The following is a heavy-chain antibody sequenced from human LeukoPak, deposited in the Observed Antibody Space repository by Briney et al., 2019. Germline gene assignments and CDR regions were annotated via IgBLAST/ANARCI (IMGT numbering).Heavy chain of an antibody. D-gene: IGHD3-16*01. CDR1: SGTISSSSYF. V-gene: IGHV4-39*01. CDR3: ARHIVRPTMLIEY. J-gene: IGHJ4*02. CDR2: IYYTGST. Sequence: SETLSLTCTVSSGTISSSSYFWGWIRQPPGNGLEWIGNIYYTGSTHYNPSLKSRLIMPVDTSKNQFSLTLSSVTAADTAVYYCARHIVRPTMLIEYWGQGILVTVSS.